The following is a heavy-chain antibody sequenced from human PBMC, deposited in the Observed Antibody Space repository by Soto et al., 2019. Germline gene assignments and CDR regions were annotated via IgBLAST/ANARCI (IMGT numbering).Heavy chain of an antibody. Sequence: EVQLLESGGGLVRPGGSLRLSCAASGFMFSNYVLSWVRQAPGKGLEWVSAISESGAGTYYANSVTGRFTISRDNSKNTLYLEMLSLSAEYTAIYYCANMYNWNVDYWGQGTLVTVSS. D-gene: IGHD1-20*01. CDR1: GFMFSNYV. J-gene: IGHJ4*02. CDR3: ANMYNWNVDY. CDR2: ISESGAGT. V-gene: IGHV3-23*01.